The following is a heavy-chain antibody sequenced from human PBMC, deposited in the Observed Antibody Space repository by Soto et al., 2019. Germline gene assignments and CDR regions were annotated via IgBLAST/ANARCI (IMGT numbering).Heavy chain of an antibody. CDR1: GFTFTSSA. CDR3: AAGQNCSGGSCYFSHFDY. D-gene: IGHD2-15*01. J-gene: IGHJ4*02. Sequence: SVKVSCKASGFTFTSSAMQWVRQARGQRLEWIGWIVVGSGNTNYAQKFQERVTITRDMSTSTAYMELSSLRSEDTAVYYCAAGQNCSGGSCYFSHFDYWGQGTLVTVSS. CDR2: IVVGSGNT. V-gene: IGHV1-58*02.